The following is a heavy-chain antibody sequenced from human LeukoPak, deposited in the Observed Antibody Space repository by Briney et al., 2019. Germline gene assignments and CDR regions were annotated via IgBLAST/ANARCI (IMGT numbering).Heavy chain of an antibody. CDR2: ISSSSSTI. J-gene: IGHJ4*02. D-gene: IGHD4-17*01. V-gene: IGHV3-48*01. Sequence: GGSLRLSCAASGFTFSSYSMNWVRQAPGKGLEWVSYISSSSSTIYYADSVKGRFTISRDNAKNSLYLQMNSLRAEDTAVYYCARSLGATVTPYYFDYWGQGTLVTVPS. CDR3: ARSLGATVTPYYFDY. CDR1: GFTFSSYS.